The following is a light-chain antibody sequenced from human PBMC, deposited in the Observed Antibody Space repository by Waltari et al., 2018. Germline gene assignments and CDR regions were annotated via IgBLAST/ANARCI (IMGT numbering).Light chain of an antibody. V-gene: IGLV2-23*01. CDR1: TRDVGNYHL. Sequence: QSALTQPASVSGSPGQSTTLSCTGTTRDVGNYHLVSWYQQHPGKAPKLLIYEGSRRPSGISNRFSGSTSGNTASLTISGLQAEDEADYYCCSSAGRSTLFGGGTKLTLL. CDR3: CSSAGRSTL. J-gene: IGLJ2*01. CDR2: EGS.